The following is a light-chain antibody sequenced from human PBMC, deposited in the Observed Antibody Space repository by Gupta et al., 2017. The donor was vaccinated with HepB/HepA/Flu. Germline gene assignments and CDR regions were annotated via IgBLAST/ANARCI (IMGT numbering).Light chain of an antibody. V-gene: IGKV1-39*01. Sequence: DIKMTQSPSSLSASVGDRVTITCRASQSITTNLNWYQQKPGRAPKFLIYDASSLQSGVPSRFRGSGSGTEFTLTISSLQPEDFATYYCQQSDSVPITFGRGTKVEIK. CDR3: QQSDSVPIT. CDR2: DAS. J-gene: IGKJ4*01. CDR1: QSITTN.